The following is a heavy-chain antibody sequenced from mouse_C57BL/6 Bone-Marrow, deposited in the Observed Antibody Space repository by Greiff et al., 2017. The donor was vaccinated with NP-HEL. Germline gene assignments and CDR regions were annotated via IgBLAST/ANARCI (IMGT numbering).Heavy chain of an antibody. CDR3: ARRYYGSSYWYFDV. CDR2: IYPGSGST. J-gene: IGHJ1*03. D-gene: IGHD1-1*01. V-gene: IGHV1-55*01. CDR1: GYTFTSYW. Sequence: QVQLQQPGAELVKPGASVKMSCKASGYTFTSYWITWVKQRPGQGLEWIGDIYPGSGSTKYNEKFKSKATLTVDTSSSTAYMQLSSLTSEDSAVYYCARRYYGSSYWYFDVWGTGTTVTVSS.